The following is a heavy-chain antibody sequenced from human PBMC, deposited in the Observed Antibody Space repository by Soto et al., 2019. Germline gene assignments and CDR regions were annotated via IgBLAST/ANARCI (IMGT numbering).Heavy chain of an antibody. CDR3: AKLKGEGGYYYYYYMDV. V-gene: IGHV3-23*01. Sequence: GGSLRLSCAASGFTFSSYAMSWVRQAPGKGLEWVSAISGSGGSTYYADSVKGRFTISRDNSKNTLYLQMNSLRAEDTAVYYCAKLKGEGGYYYYYYMDVWGKGTTVTVSS. D-gene: IGHD1-26*01. J-gene: IGHJ6*03. CDR2: ISGSGGST. CDR1: GFTFSSYA.